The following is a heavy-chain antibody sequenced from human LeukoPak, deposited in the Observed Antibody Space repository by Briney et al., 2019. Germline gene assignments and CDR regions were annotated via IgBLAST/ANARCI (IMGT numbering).Heavy chain of an antibody. D-gene: IGHD2-21*01. J-gene: IGHJ4*02. V-gene: IGHV1-46*01. Sequence: ASVKVSYKASGYTFTNYKVHWVRQAPRQGLAWMGIISPYDGVTNYAQKFQGRVTMTAETSTSTVYLELSSLRSEDTAVYYCARDSKHYSSDYWGQGTLVIASS. CDR3: ARDSKHYSSDY. CDR2: ISPYDGVT. CDR1: GYTFTNYK.